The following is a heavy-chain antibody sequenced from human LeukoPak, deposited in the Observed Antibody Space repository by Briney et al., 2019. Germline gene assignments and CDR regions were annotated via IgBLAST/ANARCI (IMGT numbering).Heavy chain of an antibody. CDR3: ARQEAIFGGLGNFDY. J-gene: IGHJ4*02. V-gene: IGHV4-4*09. D-gene: IGHD3-3*01. Sequence: SSETLSLTCTVSGGSISSYYWSWIWPPPGKGLEWIGYIYTSGSTNYNPSLKSRVTISVDTSKNQFSLKLSSVTAADTAVYYCARQEAIFGGLGNFDYWGQGTLVTVSS. CDR1: GGSISSYY. CDR2: IYTSGST.